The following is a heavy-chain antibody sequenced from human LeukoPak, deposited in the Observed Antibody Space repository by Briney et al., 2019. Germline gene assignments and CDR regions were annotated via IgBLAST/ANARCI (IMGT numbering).Heavy chain of an antibody. V-gene: IGHV3-11*01. CDR2: ITGSGTSV. D-gene: IGHD1-14*01. Sequence: PGGSLRLSRAASGFTFSDYYITWIRQPPGRGLEWIAYITGSGTSVYYADAVKGRFSVSRDNAANSVFLQMDSLRVEDSAVYFCTRDPEYRDNWGQGTLVTVSS. CDR1: GFTFSDYY. CDR3: TRDPEYRDN. J-gene: IGHJ4*02.